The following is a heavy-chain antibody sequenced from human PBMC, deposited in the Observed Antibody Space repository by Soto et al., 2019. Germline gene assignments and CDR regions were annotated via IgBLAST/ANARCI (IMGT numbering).Heavy chain of an antibody. Sequence: QVQLVESGGGVVQPGRSLRLSCAASGFTFSSYGMHWVRQAPGKGLEWVAVISYDGSNKYYADSVKGRFTISRDNSKNTLYLQMNSLRAEDTAVYYCAKARGPRSWGDYWGQGTLSPSPQ. CDR2: ISYDGSNK. CDR3: AKARGPRSWGDY. D-gene: IGHD7-27*01. CDR1: GFTFSSYG. J-gene: IGHJ4*02. V-gene: IGHV3-30*18.